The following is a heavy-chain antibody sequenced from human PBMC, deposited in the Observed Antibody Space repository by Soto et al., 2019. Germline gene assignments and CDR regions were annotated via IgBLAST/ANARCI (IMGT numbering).Heavy chain of an antibody. D-gene: IGHD3-16*01. J-gene: IGHJ4*02. Sequence: QVQLVQSGAEVKNPGASVKVSCKTSGYTFTKYGVGWVRQAPGQGLEWMGWISGSSGNANYAEKVQGRITLTTDTSTSTAYIELRSLRSAETAVYYCAREMAGLGGEYDYWGQGTLVTVSS. V-gene: IGHV1-18*01. CDR3: AREMAGLGGEYDY. CDR1: GYTFTKYG. CDR2: ISGSSGNA.